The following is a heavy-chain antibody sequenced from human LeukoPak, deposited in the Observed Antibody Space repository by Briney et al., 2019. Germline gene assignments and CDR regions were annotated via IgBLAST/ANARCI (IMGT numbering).Heavy chain of an antibody. D-gene: IGHD3-22*01. J-gene: IGHJ4*02. V-gene: IGHV3-43*02. Sequence: GGSLRLSCAASEFTFDESAMHWVRQAPGKGLEWVSLISGDGTSTSYADSVKGRFTISRDNSKDSLYLQMDSLRSEDTGLYFCARDIWHWYETSGYFDCWGQGTRVTVSS. CDR3: ARDIWHWYETSGYFDC. CDR1: EFTFDESA. CDR2: ISGDGTST.